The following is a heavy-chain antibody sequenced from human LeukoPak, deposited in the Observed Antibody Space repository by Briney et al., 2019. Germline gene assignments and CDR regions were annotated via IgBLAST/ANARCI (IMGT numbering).Heavy chain of an antibody. CDR2: ISSSSSTI. V-gene: IGHV3-48*01. CDR1: GFTFSSYS. Sequence: GGSLRLSCAASGFTFSSYSMNWVRQAPGKGLEWVSYISSSSSTIYYADSVKGRFTISRDNAKNSLYLQMNSLRAEDTAVYYCARDPPGRPYYYYMDVWGKGTTVTVSS. J-gene: IGHJ6*03. CDR3: ARDPPGRPYYYYMDV.